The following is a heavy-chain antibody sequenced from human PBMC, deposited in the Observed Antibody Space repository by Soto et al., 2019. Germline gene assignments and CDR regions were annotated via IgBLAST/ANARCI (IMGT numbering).Heavy chain of an antibody. D-gene: IGHD2-2*01. CDR1: GASISSPNW. V-gene: IGHV4-4*02. Sequence: QVQLQESGPGLVQPSGTLSLTCAVSGASISSPNWWSWVRQSPGTGLGWIGEIYHTGRAKYNPSLKSRVTLLVDKSKNEFSLKVTSVTAADTAVYYCATVSSSSNAMDVWGHGTTVTVSS. J-gene: IGHJ6*02. CDR2: IYHTGRA. CDR3: ATVSSSSNAMDV.